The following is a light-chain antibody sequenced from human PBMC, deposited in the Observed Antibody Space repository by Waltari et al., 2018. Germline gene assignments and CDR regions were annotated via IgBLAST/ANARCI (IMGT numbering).Light chain of an antibody. Sequence: EIVLTQSPGTLSLSPGEGATLSCRARQSVTSAYLAWYQRKPGQAPRLLIYDASSRDPGSRDRFSCSESGPDVTLTIIRVGPEEYAVYYCRQYCNAPQTFGQGTKLEIK. CDR2: DAS. J-gene: IGKJ1*01. V-gene: IGKV3-20*01. CDR3: RQYCNAPQT. CDR1: QSVTSAY.